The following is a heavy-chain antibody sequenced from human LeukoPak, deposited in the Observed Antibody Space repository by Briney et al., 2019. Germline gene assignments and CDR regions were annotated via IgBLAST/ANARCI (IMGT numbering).Heavy chain of an antibody. Sequence: GESLKISCQGSEYRFATYWIAWLRQMPGKGLEWMGMIYPSDSDTRYSPSFQGQVTISADKSIKTAYLQWSSLKASDTAMYYCARPLQGIVGATGFDYWGQGTLVTVSS. CDR2: IYPSDSDT. CDR3: ARPLQGIVGATGFDY. D-gene: IGHD1-26*01. CDR1: EYRFATYW. J-gene: IGHJ4*02. V-gene: IGHV5-51*01.